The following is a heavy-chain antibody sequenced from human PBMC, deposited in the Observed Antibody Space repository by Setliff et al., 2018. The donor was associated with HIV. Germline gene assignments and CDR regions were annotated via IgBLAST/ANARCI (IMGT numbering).Heavy chain of an antibody. D-gene: IGHD6-6*01. CDR3: ARPRVFDSFDV. Sequence: ASVKVSCKAIGYMILGYKMNWVRQAPGQGLEWIGRISPNNGAAEYAPKFQGRVSMTLDTSISAAYLEIPRLTSDDAAVYFCARPRVFDSFDVWGQGTLVT. V-gene: IGHV1-2*06. CDR1: GYMILGYK. J-gene: IGHJ3*01. CDR2: ISPNNGAA.